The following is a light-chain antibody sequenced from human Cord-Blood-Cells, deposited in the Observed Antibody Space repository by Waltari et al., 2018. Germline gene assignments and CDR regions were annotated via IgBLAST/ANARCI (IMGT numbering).Light chain of an antibody. Sequence: QSALTQPRSVSGSPGQSVTISCTGTSSDVGGYNYVSWYTQHPGKAPKLMIYDVSKRPSGVPDRFAGSKSGSTASLTISGLQAEDEADYYCCSDAGSYTYVFGTGTKVTVL. CDR3: CSDAGSYTYV. J-gene: IGLJ1*01. CDR2: DVS. V-gene: IGLV2-11*01. CDR1: SSDVGGYNY.